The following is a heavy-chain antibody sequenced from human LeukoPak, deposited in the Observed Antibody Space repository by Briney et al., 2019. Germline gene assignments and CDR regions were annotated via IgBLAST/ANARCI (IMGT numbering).Heavy chain of an antibody. Sequence: SETLSLTCTVSGGSISSSSYYWGWIRQPPGKGLEWIGSIYYSGSTYYNPSLKSRVTISVDTSKNQFSLKLSSVTAADTAVHYCAREPVHYYDSSGYYYGEDYWGQGTLVTVSS. D-gene: IGHD3-22*01. CDR2: IYYSGST. CDR3: AREPVHYYDSSGYYYGEDY. V-gene: IGHV4-39*02. CDR1: GGSISSSSYY. J-gene: IGHJ4*02.